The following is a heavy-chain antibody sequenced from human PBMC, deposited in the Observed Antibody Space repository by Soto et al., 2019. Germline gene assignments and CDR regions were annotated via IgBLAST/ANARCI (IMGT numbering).Heavy chain of an antibody. CDR2: LYDSGST. CDR1: GVSMSSYH. D-gene: IGHD2-15*01. J-gene: IGHJ6*02. CDR3: ARENCRGGRCYGMDV. Sequence: SETLSLTCTVSGVSMSSYHWTWIRQAPGKGLEWIGYLYDSGSTRYNPSLKSRVTISGDTSKNEFFLEVRSVTAADTAVYYCARENCRGGRCYGMDVWGQGTAVTVS. V-gene: IGHV4-59*01.